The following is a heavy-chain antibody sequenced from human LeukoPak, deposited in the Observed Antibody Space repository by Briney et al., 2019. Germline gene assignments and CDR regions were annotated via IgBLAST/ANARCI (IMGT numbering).Heavy chain of an antibody. J-gene: IGHJ4*02. CDR3: ARLPRGRYSYGPNDY. CDR1: GYSFTSYW. V-gene: IGHV5-51*01. CDR2: IYPGDSDT. D-gene: IGHD5-18*01. Sequence: GESLKISCKGSGYSFTSYWIGWVRQMPGKGLEWMGIIYPGDSDTRYSPSFQGQVTISADESISTAYLQWSSLKASDTAMYYCARLPRGRYSYGPNDYWGQGTLVTVSS.